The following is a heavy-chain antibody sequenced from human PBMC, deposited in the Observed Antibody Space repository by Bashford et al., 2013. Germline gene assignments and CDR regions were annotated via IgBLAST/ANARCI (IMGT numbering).Heavy chain of an antibody. CDR3: AKDRDDYGDPDAFNI. Sequence: GGSLRLSCEVSGFIGGSDYVSWVRQPPRGGLEWVSIISSADTTHYADSVRGRFTIFRDGSDNIVSLHMNSLRAEDTAVYYCAKDRDDYGDPDAFNIWGQGTTVTVSS. V-gene: IGHV3-53*01. CDR2: ISSADTT. D-gene: IGHD4-17*01. J-gene: IGHJ3*02. CDR1: GFIGGSDY.